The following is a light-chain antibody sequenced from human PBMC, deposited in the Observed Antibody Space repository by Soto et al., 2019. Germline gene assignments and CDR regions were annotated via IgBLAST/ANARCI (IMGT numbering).Light chain of an antibody. J-gene: IGKJ1*01. CDR3: QQYGSSPPVT. V-gene: IGKV3-20*01. Sequence: EIVLTQSPGTLSLSPGERATLSCRASQTVTRSYLAWYQQKPGQAPRLIIYGASTRANGIPARFSGSGSGTDFTLTISRLEPEDFASYYCQQYGSSPPVTFGQGTKVDIK. CDR2: GAS. CDR1: QTVTRSY.